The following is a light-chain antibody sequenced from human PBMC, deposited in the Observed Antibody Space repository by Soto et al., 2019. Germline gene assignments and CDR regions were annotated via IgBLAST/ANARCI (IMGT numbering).Light chain of an antibody. V-gene: IGKV1-5*03. Sequence: DFQMTQSPSTLSASVGDRVTITCRASQSIHSWLAWYQQKPGRTPKLLIYKASTLESGVPSRFSGSGSGTEFTLTISSMQPDDFATYYCQQYNRHPYTFGQGTKLEIK. CDR2: KAS. J-gene: IGKJ2*01. CDR3: QQYNRHPYT. CDR1: QSIHSW.